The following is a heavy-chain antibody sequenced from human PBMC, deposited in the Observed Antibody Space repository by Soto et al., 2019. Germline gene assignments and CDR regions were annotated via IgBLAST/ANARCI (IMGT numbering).Heavy chain of an antibody. D-gene: IGHD5-12*01. CDR3: ARDSTHVWWPPMPNYYYYGMDV. J-gene: IGHJ6*02. CDR2: ISSSSSYI. Sequence: PGGSLRLSCAASGFTFSSYSMNWVRQAPGKGLEWVSSISSSSSYIYYADSVKGRFTISRDNAKNSLYLQMNSLRAEDTAVYYCARDSTHVWWPPMPNYYYYGMDVWGQGTTVTVSS. V-gene: IGHV3-21*01. CDR1: GFTFSSYS.